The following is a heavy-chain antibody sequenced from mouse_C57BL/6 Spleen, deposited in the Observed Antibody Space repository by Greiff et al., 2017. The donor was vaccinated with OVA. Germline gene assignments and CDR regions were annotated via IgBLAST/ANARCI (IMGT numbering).Heavy chain of an antibody. CDR1: EFTFSDYY. CDR2: INYDGSST. J-gene: IGHJ1*03. D-gene: IGHD2-13*01. V-gene: IGHV5-16*01. Sequence: EVKLVESEGGLVQPGSSMKLSCTASEFTFSDYYMAWVRQVPEKGLEWVANINYDGSSTYYLDSLKSRFIISRDNASNTLYLQLRSLKSEDTATYDCASDTPSYGDSCFDVWGTGTTVTVSS. CDR3: ASDTPSYGDSCFDV.